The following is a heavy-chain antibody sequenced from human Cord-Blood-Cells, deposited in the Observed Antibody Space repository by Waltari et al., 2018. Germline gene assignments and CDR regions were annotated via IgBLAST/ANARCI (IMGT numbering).Heavy chain of an antibody. D-gene: IGHD6-13*01. J-gene: IGHJ4*02. CDR2: INHRGST. Sequence: QVQLQQWGAGLLKPSETLSPTCAVYGGSFSGYYWSWLRQPPGKGLEWIGEINHRGSTNYNPSLKSRVTISVDTSKNQFSLKLSSVTAADTPVYYCARRGIAAAGTGGVDYWGQGTLVTVSS. CDR1: GGSFSGYY. CDR3: ARRGIAAAGTGGVDY. V-gene: IGHV4-34*01.